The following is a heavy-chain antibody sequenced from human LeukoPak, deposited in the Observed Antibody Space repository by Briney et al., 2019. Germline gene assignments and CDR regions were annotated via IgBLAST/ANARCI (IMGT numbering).Heavy chain of an antibody. V-gene: IGHV4-59*08. CDR3: ARRPDGTSHFDY. D-gene: IGHD6-6*01. CDR2: VYYSGST. Sequence: KPSETLSLTCTVSGGSIRSYFWSWIRQPPGKGLEWIGYVYYSGSTNYNPSLKSRVTISVDTSKKQFSLKLSSGTAADTAVYYCARRPDGTSHFDYWGQGTLVTVSS. J-gene: IGHJ4*02. CDR1: GGSIRSYF.